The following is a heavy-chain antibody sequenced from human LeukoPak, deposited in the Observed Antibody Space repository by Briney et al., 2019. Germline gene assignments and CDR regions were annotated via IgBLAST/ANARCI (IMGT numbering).Heavy chain of an antibody. Sequence: SETLSLTCAVYGGSFSGYYWSWIRQPPGEGLEWIGEINHSGSTNYNPSLKSRVTISVDTSKNQFSLRLSSVTAADTAVYYCARGYTTTDPHFDYWGQGTLVTVSS. CDR2: INHSGST. D-gene: IGHD1-1*01. CDR3: ARGYTTTDPHFDY. V-gene: IGHV4-34*01. J-gene: IGHJ4*02. CDR1: GGSFSGYY.